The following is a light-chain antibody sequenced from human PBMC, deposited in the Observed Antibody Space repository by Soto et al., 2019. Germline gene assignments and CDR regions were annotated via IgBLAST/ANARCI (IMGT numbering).Light chain of an antibody. J-gene: IGKJ5*01. CDR1: QDIRGA. CDR3: QQFNSYPIT. CDR2: DVS. V-gene: IGKV1-13*02. Sequence: AIQLTQSPSSLSASVGDRVTITCRASQDIRGALAWYQQKPGKAPKMLIYDVSTLESGVPLRFSGSSSGTDFTLTISSLLPVDFATDYCQQFNSYPITFGQGTRLEIK.